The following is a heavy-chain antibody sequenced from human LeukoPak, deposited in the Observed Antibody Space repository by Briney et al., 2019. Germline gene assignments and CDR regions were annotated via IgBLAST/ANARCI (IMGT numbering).Heavy chain of an antibody. D-gene: IGHD2-2*02. CDR3: ARGLLGSRYCSSTSCYTTPRWFDP. Sequence: SETLSLTCAVSGGSISSSNWWSWVRQPPGKGLEWIGEIYHSGSTNYNPSLKSRVTISVDTSKNQFSLKLSSVTAADTAVYYCARGLLGSRYCSSTSCYTTPRWFDPWGQGTLVTVSS. CDR2: IYHSGST. CDR1: GGSISSSNW. V-gene: IGHV4-4*02. J-gene: IGHJ5*02.